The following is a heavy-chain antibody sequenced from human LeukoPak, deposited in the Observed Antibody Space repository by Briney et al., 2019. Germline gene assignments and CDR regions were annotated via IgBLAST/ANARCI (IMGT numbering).Heavy chain of an antibody. CDR3: ARGKSSSWYYGY. V-gene: IGHV4-59*01. J-gene: IGHJ4*02. D-gene: IGHD6-13*01. CDR2: IYYSGST. CDR1: GGSISSYY. Sequence: SETLSLTCTVSGGSISSYYWSWIRQPPGKGLEWIGYIYYSGSTNYNPSHKSRVTISVDTSKNQFSLKLSSVTAADTAVYYCARGKSSSWYYGYWGQGTLVTVSS.